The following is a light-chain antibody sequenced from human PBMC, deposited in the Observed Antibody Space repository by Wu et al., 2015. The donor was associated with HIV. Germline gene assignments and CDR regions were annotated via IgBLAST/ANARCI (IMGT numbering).Light chain of an antibody. CDR1: QSVSSN. CDR3: QQRSDWPLT. V-gene: IGKV3D-15*01. J-gene: IGKJ5*01. CDR2: GAS. Sequence: EIVMTQSPATLSVSPGERATLSCRASQSVSSNLAWYQQKPGQAPRLLIYGASTRATGIPARFSGSGSGTEFTLTISSLEPEDFAVYYCQQRSDWPLTFGQGTRLDIK.